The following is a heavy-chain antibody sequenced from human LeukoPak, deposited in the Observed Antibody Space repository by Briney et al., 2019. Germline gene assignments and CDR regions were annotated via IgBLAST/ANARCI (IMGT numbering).Heavy chain of an antibody. CDR3: AKYSSGWYYPYYFDY. Sequence: SGGSLRLSCAASGFTFSIHAMSWVRQAPGKGLEWVSAISGSGGSTYYADSVKGRFTISRDNSKNTLYLQMNSLRAEDTAVYYCAKYSSGWYYPYYFDYWGQGTLVTVSS. D-gene: IGHD6-19*01. V-gene: IGHV3-23*01. J-gene: IGHJ4*02. CDR2: ISGSGGST. CDR1: GFTFSIHA.